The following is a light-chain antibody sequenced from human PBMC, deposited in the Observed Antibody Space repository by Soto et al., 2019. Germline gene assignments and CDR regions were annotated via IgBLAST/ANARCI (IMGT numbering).Light chain of an antibody. Sequence: EIVLTQSPATLSLSPGERAIISCRASQSVGTYLAWYQQKPGQAPRLLIYDASNRDTGIPARFGGSGSGTDFTLTINSLEPEDFAVYYCQQRSNWPGTFGPGTKVDIK. CDR3: QQRSNWPGT. V-gene: IGKV3-11*01. CDR1: QSVGTY. J-gene: IGKJ3*01. CDR2: DAS.